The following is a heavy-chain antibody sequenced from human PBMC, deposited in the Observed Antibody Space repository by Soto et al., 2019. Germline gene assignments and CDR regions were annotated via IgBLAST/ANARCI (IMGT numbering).Heavy chain of an antibody. J-gene: IGHJ6*02. CDR1: GGSISSYY. CDR3: AKSRPNYYYCYGMDV. Sequence: QVQLQESGPGLVKPSETLSLTCTVSGGSISSYYWSWIRQPPGKGLEWIGYIFYSGSTNYNPSLTSRVTISVDTSKNQFSLELSSVTAADTAVYYCAKSRPNYYYCYGMDVWGQGTTVTVSS. CDR2: IFYSGST. V-gene: IGHV4-59*01.